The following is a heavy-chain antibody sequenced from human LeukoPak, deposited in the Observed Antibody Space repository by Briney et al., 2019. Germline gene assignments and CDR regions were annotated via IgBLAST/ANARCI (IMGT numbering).Heavy chain of an antibody. CDR2: MNPNSGNT. D-gene: IGHD6-13*01. V-gene: IGHV1-8*01. CDR3: ARDPGSTINWFDP. Sequence: ASVKVSCKASGYTFTSYDINWVRQATGQGLEWMGWMNPNSGNTGYAQKFQGRVTMTRNTSISTAYMELSSVTAADTAVYYCARDPGSTINWFDPWGQGTLVTVSS. J-gene: IGHJ5*02. CDR1: GYTFTSYD.